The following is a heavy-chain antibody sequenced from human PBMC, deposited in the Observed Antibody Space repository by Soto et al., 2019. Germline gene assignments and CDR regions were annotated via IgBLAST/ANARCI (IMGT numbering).Heavy chain of an antibody. Sequence: PSETLSLTCAVSGGSISSINWWSWVRQPPGNGLEWIWEIYHSGSTNYNTSLKIRVTISVDKSKNQFSLKLSSVTAADTAVYYCARWFGYRYGYHYYYYGMHXWGQVTTVTVS. D-gene: IGHD5-18*01. CDR1: GGSISSINW. CDR2: IYHSGST. CDR3: ARWFGYRYGYHYYYYGMHX. J-gene: IGHJ6*02. V-gene: IGHV4-4*02.